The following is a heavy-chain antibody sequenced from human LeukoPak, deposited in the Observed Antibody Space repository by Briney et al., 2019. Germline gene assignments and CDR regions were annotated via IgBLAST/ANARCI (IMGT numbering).Heavy chain of an antibody. CDR1: GFTFTSYS. D-gene: IGHD4-17*01. Sequence: GGSLRLSCAASGFTFTSYSMNWVRQAPGKGLEWVSYISSSSSTIYYADSVKGRFTIPRDNARNSLYLQMNSLRAEDTAVYYCARDPYTTVTTRLFDYWGQGTLVTVSS. V-gene: IGHV3-48*01. CDR3: ARDPYTTVTTRLFDY. J-gene: IGHJ4*02. CDR2: ISSSSSTI.